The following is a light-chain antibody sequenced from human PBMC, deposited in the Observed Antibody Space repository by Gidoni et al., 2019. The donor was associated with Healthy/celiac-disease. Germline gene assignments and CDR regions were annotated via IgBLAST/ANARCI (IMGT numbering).Light chain of an antibody. CDR3: QSYDSSLSGSKV. CDR1: SSNIGAGYD. Sequence: QSVLTQPPSVSGAPGQRVTISCTGSSSNIGAGYDVHWYQQLPGTAPTLLLYGNSNRPSGVADRFSGSKSGTSASLAITGLQAEDEADYYCQSYDSSLSGSKVFGTGTKVTVL. V-gene: IGLV1-40*01. CDR2: GNS. J-gene: IGLJ1*01.